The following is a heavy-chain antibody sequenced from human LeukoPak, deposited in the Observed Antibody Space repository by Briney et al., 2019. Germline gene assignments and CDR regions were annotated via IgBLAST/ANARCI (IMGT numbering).Heavy chain of an antibody. D-gene: IGHD3-22*01. Sequence: SAILSFTCTVSGGSMGSHFWSWIRKPPGKGLEWIAFIYYSGGTRYNPSLQSRVTISIDTSENNFSLKVTSVIAADTALYYCARLLDNDSSGDPDTFDIWGQGTVVTVSS. J-gene: IGHJ3*02. CDR2: IYYSGGT. CDR1: GGSMGSHF. CDR3: ARLLDNDSSGDPDTFDI. V-gene: IGHV4-59*11.